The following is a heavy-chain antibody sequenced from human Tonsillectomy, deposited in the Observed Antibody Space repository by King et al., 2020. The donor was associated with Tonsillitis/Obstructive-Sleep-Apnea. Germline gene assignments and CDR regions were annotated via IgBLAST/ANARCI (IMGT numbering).Heavy chain of an antibody. Sequence: QLVQSGAEVKKPGASVKVSCKASGYTFTNYGISWVRQAPGQGLEWMGWISGYNGITKHAQKFQGRVTMTTDTSTSTAYMDLRSLRSDDTAVYYCARAHYDFWSGGDDSFDIWGQGTMVTVSS. V-gene: IGHV1-18*01. D-gene: IGHD3-3*01. CDR3: ARAHYDFWSGGDDSFDI. CDR2: ISGYNGIT. CDR1: GYTFTNYG. J-gene: IGHJ3*02.